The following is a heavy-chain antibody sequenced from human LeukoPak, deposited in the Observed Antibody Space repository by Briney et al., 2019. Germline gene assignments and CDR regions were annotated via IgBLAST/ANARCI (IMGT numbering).Heavy chain of an antibody. D-gene: IGHD6-13*01. J-gene: IGHJ6*03. CDR2: IKHSGST. CDR1: GGSFCGYY. CDR3: ARGGIAARDGYYMDV. V-gene: IGHV4-34*01. Sequence: PETLSLTRAVYGGSFCGYYWRRVRQPPGHGLEWIGEIKHSGSTNYNTSLKSRDTMSVDTSKNQLSLKLNSVTAADTAVYYCARGGIAARDGYYMDVWGKGTTVTVSS.